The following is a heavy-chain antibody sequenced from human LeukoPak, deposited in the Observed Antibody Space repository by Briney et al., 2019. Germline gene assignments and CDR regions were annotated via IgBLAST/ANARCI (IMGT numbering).Heavy chain of an antibody. Sequence: ASVKVSCKASGCTFTSYDINWVRQATGQGLEWMGWMNPNSGNTGYAQKFQGRVTMTRNTSISTAYMELSSLRSEDAAVYYCARARCGSGSWDCAFDIWGQGTMVTVSS. CDR2: MNPNSGNT. CDR3: ARARCGSGSWDCAFDI. V-gene: IGHV1-8*01. CDR1: GCTFTSYD. J-gene: IGHJ3*02. D-gene: IGHD3-22*01.